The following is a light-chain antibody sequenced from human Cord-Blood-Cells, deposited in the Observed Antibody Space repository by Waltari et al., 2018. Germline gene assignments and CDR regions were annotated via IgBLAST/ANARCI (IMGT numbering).Light chain of an antibody. CDR3: AAWDDSLSGRV. J-gene: IGLJ3*02. CDR2: RNN. Sequence: QSVLTQPPSASGTPGQRVTISCSGSSSNIGSNYVYWYQQLPGTAPKLLNYRNNQRPSGVPDRVAGSKSGTSASLAISGLRSEDEADYYCAAWDDSLSGRVFGGGTKLTVL. CDR1: SSNIGSNY. V-gene: IGLV1-47*01.